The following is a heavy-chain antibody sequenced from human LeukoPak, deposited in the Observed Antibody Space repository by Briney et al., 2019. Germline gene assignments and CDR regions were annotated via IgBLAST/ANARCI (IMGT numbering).Heavy chain of an antibody. CDR2: IIPIFGTA. D-gene: IGHD1-7*01. CDR1: GGTFSSYA. V-gene: IGHV1-69*05. CDR3: ARGTSGTTSLFY. J-gene: IGHJ4*02. Sequence: SVKVSCKASGGTFSSYAISWVRQAPGQGLEWMGRIIPIFGTANYAQKFQGRVTITTDESTGTAYMELSSLRSEDTAVYYCARGTSGTTSLFYWGQGTLVTVSS.